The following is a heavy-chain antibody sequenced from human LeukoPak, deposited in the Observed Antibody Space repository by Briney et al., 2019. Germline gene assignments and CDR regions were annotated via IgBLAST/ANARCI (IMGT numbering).Heavy chain of an antibody. V-gene: IGHV3-11*01. CDR3: TSDYGLYYYYMAL. CDR2: ISSRSGSSI. J-gene: IGHJ6*03. D-gene: IGHD4/OR15-4a*01. CDR1: GFTFSDYY. Sequence: GGSLRLSCAASGFTFSDYYMTWIRQAPGKGLEWVSYISSRSGSSIYYADSVKGRFTISRDNSKNTLYLQMNSLRAEDTAVYYCTSDYGLYYYYMALWGKGTTVTVS.